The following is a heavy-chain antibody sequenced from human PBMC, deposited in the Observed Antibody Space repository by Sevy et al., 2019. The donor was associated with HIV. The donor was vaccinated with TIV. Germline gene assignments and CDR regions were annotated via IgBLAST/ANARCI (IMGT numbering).Heavy chain of an antibody. CDR1: GFTFSSYA. J-gene: IGHJ6*02. Sequence: GGSLRLSCAASGFTFSSYAMSWVRQAPGKGLEWVSAISGSGGSTYYADSVKGRFTISRDNSKNTLYLQMNSLRAEDTAVYYCARGGGAVDHGMDVWGQGTTVTVSS. V-gene: IGHV3-23*01. CDR2: ISGSGGST. CDR3: ARGGGAVDHGMDV. D-gene: IGHD2-21*01.